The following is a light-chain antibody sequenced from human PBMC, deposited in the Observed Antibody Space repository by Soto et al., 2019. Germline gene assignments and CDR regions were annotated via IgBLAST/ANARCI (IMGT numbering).Light chain of an antibody. CDR2: DAS. Sequence: EIVLTQSPATLSLSPGERATLSCRASQSVSSYLAWYQQKPGQAPRLLIYDASNRATGIPARFSGSGSGTYFPITISSLEPEDVVDYYRQQRSNRYTFGQGTKLEIK. CDR1: QSVSSY. J-gene: IGKJ2*01. CDR3: QQRSNRYT. V-gene: IGKV3-11*01.